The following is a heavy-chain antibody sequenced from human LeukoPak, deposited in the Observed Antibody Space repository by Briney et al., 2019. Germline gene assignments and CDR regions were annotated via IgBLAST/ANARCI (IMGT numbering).Heavy chain of an antibody. CDR3: TTDYGSGSYRYFNY. D-gene: IGHD3-10*01. V-gene: IGHV3-15*01. CDR1: GFTFSNAW. J-gene: IGHJ4*02. Sequence: SGGSLRLSCAASGFTFSNAWMSWVRQAPGKGLEWVGRIKSKTDGGTTDYAAPVKGRFTILRDDSKNTLYLQMNSLKTEDTAVYYCTTDYGSGSYRYFNYWGQGTLVTVSS. CDR2: IKSKTDGGTT.